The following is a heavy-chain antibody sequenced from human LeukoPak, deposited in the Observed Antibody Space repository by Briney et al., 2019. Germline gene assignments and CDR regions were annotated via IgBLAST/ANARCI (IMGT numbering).Heavy chain of an antibody. J-gene: IGHJ4*02. D-gene: IGHD4-17*01. CDR3: AREKDYGDYIDF. CDR2: VSSDGINK. CDR1: GFTFNEYA. V-gene: IGHV3-30-3*01. Sequence: GRSLSLSCAASGFTFNEYAIHWVRQAPGKGREGVAVVSSDGINKYYADSVKGRFTISRDNSKNTLYLQMNSLRPEDTAVYYCAREKDYGDYIDFWGQGTLVAVSS.